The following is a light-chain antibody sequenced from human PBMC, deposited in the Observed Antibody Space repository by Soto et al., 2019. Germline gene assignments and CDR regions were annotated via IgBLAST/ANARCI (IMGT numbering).Light chain of an antibody. V-gene: IGLV2-8*01. CDR2: EVN. CDR3: NSYAGNKYV. CDR1: SSDVGGYNY. Sequence: QSALTQPPSASGSPGQSVTISCTGTSSDVGGYNYVSWYQQHPGKAPKLMIYEVNKRPSWVPDRFSGSKSGNTASLTVSGLQEEDDDDYYCNSYAGNKYVFGTGTKLTVL. J-gene: IGLJ1*01.